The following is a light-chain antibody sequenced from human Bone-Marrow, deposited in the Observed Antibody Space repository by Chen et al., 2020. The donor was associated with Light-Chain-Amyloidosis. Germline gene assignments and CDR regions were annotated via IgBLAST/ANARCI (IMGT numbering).Light chain of an antibody. CDR3: QSADSSGTYEVI. J-gene: IGLJ2*01. CDR2: RDT. Sequence: SYELTQPPSVSVSPGQTARITCSGDDLPTKYAYWCQQKPGQAPVLVIHRDTERPSGISERFSGSSSGTTDTLTISGVQAEDEADYHCQSADSSGTYEVIFGGGTKLTVL. V-gene: IGLV3-25*03. CDR1: DLPTKY.